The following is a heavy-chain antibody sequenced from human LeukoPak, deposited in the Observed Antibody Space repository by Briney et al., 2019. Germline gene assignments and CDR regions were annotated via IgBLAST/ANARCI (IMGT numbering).Heavy chain of an antibody. D-gene: IGHD3-3*01. CDR2: ISYDGTNE. J-gene: IGHJ4*02. Sequence: PGGSLRLSCAASGFTFSNYALQWVRQAPGKGLEWMAVISYDGTNEYYADSVQGRFTISRDNSKNTVYLQMNNLRAEDTAVYFCARVISVINGVGDYWGQGTLVTVSS. V-gene: IGHV3-30-3*01. CDR3: ARVISVINGVGDY. CDR1: GFTFSNYA.